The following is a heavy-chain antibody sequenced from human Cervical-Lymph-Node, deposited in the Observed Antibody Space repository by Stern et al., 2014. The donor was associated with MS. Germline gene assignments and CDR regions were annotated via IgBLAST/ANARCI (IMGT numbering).Heavy chain of an antibody. CDR2: IHHRGAT. J-gene: IGHJ3*02. CDR3: AAIGPLMEGAAFDI. CDR1: GAPVNSGGYY. Sequence: QVQLVELGPGLVKPSQTLSLSCTVSGAPVNSGGYYWTWIRPVPGKGLEWIGYIHHRGATFYNPPLKSRVTISVDTSENQVSLMLSSVTAADTAVYYCAAIGPLMEGAAFDIWGQGTLVTVSS. V-gene: IGHV4-31*03. D-gene: IGHD3-16*01.